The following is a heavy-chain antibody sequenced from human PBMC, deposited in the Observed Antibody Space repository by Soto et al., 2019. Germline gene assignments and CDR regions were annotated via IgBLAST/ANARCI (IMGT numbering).Heavy chain of an antibody. Sequence: SVKVSCKASGGTFNRYAISWVRQAPGQRLEWMGGIVVIFGTSNYAQKFQERVTITRDMTTSTAYMELSSLRSEDTAVYYCAAELERGAFDIWGQGTVVTVSS. D-gene: IGHD1-1*01. J-gene: IGHJ3*02. V-gene: IGHV1-69*05. CDR1: GGTFNRYA. CDR3: AAELERGAFDI. CDR2: IVVIFGTS.